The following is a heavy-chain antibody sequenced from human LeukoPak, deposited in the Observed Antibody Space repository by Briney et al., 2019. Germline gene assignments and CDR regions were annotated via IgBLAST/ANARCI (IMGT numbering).Heavy chain of an antibody. CDR1: GYTFTSYG. D-gene: IGHD3-22*01. CDR2: IIPIFGTA. J-gene: IGHJ4*02. CDR3: AGERGYYGSSDYYYVGYYFDY. V-gene: IGHV1-69*13. Sequence: SVKVSCKASGYTFTSYGISWVRQAPGQGLEWMGGIIPIFGTANYAQKFQGRVTITADESTSTAYMELSSLRSEDTAVYYCAGERGYYGSSDYYYVGYYFDYWGQGTLVTVSS.